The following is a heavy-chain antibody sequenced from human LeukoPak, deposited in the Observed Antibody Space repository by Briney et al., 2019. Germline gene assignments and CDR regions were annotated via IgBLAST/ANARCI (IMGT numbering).Heavy chain of an antibody. D-gene: IGHD6-19*01. CDR2: INPNSGGT. Sequence: ASVKVSCKASGYTFTGYYMHWVRQAPGQGLEWMGRINPNSGGTNYAQKFQGRVTMTRDTSISTAYMELSRLRSDDTAVYYCARVVAVAKNWFYPWGQGTLVTVSS. J-gene: IGHJ5*02. CDR3: ARVVAVAKNWFYP. CDR1: GYTFTGYY. V-gene: IGHV1-2*06.